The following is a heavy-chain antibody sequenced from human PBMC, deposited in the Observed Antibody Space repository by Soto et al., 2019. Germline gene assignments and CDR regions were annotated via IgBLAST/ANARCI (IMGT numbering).Heavy chain of an antibody. CDR3: ARAPAP. CDR2: IYNSGTT. J-gene: IGHJ5*02. V-gene: IGHV4-31*03. Sequence: SETLSLTCTVSGGSITRGGYYWSWIRQHPGKGLEWIGYIYNSGTTYYNPSLKSRVTISVDTSKNQFSLKLTSVTAADTAVYYCARAPAPCGQGTLVTVS. CDR1: GGSITRGGYY.